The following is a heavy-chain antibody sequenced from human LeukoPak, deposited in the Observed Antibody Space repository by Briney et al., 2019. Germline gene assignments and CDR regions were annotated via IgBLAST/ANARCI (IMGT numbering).Heavy chain of an antibody. CDR2: IKSDGSTT. CDR1: GFTFSSFW. V-gene: IGHV3-74*01. Sequence: QPGGSLRLSCAASGFTFSSFWMHWVRQAPGKGLVWVSRIKSDGSTTSYADSVKGRFTISRDNAKNTLYLQMNGLRAEDTAVYYCARGDYYGSGIFVRRNSFTSLLDNWGHGTLVTVSS. CDR3: ARGDYYGSGIFVRRNSFTSLLDN. D-gene: IGHD3-10*01. J-gene: IGHJ4*01.